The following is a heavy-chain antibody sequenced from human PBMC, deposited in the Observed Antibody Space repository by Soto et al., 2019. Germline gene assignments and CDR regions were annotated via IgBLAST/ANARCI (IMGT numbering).Heavy chain of an antibody. CDR1: GFNVSNSY. J-gene: IGHJ3*02. CDR2: IYTVGGT. CDR3: ARGSQIATRAFDI. V-gene: IGHV3-53*02. Sequence: EVQMVQTGGGLIQPGGSLRLSCAASGFNVSNSYFTWVRQGPGKGLEWVSIIYTVGGTYYSDSVKGRFAISRDNSKNTVDLQMNSLRAEDTALYFCARGSQIATRAFDIWGQGTMVTVSS.